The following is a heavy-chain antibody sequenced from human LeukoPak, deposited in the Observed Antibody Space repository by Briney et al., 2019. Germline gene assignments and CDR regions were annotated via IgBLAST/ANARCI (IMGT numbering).Heavy chain of an antibody. CDR3: ARETGSGSYDY. CDR1: GGSFSGYY. D-gene: IGHD3-10*01. V-gene: IGHV4-4*07. Sequence: SETLSLTCAVYGGSFSGYYWSWIRQPAGKGLEWIGRIYTSGSTNYNPSLESRVTMSVDTSKSQFSLKLSSVTAADTALYYCARETGSGSYDYCGQGTLVTVSS. J-gene: IGHJ4*02. CDR2: IYTSGST.